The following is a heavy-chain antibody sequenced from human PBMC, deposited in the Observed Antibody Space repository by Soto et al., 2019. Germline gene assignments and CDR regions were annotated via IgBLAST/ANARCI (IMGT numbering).Heavy chain of an antibody. Sequence: GASVKVSCKASGGTFSSYAISWVRQAPGQGLEWMGGIIPIFGTANYAQKFQGRVTITADESTSTAYMELSSLRSEDTAVYYCARVVGGSRDWFDPWGQGTLVTVSS. J-gene: IGHJ5*02. D-gene: IGHD1-26*01. CDR3: ARVVGGSRDWFDP. CDR2: IIPIFGTA. CDR1: GGTFSSYA. V-gene: IGHV1-69*13.